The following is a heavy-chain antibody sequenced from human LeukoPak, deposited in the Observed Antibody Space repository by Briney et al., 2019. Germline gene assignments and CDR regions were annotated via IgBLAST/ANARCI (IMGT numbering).Heavy chain of an antibody. D-gene: IGHD3-16*01. Sequence: GGSLRLSCAASGFTFHDYAMHWVRQAPGKGLEWVSLISWDGGITYYADSVKGRFTIARDNSKNSLYLQMNSLRAEDTALYYCAKDITRGPYDYVWGSYLDYWGQGTLVTVSS. CDR2: ISWDGGIT. V-gene: IGHV3-43D*03. CDR1: GFTFHDYA. CDR3: AKDITRGPYDYVWGSYLDY. J-gene: IGHJ4*02.